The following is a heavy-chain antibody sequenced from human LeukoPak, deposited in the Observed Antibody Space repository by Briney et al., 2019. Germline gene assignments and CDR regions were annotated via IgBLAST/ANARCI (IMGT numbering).Heavy chain of an antibody. CDR3: ARVDTAMVMFHYYYYMDV. D-gene: IGHD5-18*01. J-gene: IGHJ6*03. Sequence: PGGTLRLSCAASGFTFSSYSMNWVRQAPGKGLEWVSYISSSSSTIYYADSVKGRFTISRDNAKNQLYLQMNSLRAEDTAVYYCARVDTAMVMFHYYYYMDVWGKGTTVTVSS. V-gene: IGHV3-48*01. CDR1: GFTFSSYS. CDR2: ISSSSSTI.